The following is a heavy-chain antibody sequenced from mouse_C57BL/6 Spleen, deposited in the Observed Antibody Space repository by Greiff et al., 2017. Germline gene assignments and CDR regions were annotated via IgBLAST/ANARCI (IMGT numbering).Heavy chain of an antibody. J-gene: IGHJ3*01. D-gene: IGHD3-2*02. V-gene: IGHV1-59*01. CDR1: GYTFTSYW. Sequence: VQLQQSGAELVRPGTSVKLSCKASGYTFTSYWMHWVKQRPGQGLEWIGVIDPSDSYTNYNQKFKGKATLTVDTSSSTAYMQLSSLTSEDSAVYYCARDSSGGAYWGQGTLVTVSA. CDR3: ARDSSGGAY. CDR2: IDPSDSYT.